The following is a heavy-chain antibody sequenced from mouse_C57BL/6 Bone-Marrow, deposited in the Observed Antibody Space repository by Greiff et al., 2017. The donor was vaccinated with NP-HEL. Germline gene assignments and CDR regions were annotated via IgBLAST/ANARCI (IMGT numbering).Heavy chain of an antibody. J-gene: IGHJ3*01. CDR1: GYTFTDYE. CDR3: TRFSYSDYSAWFAY. Sequence: QVQLQQSGAELVRPGASVTLSCKASGYTFTDYEMHWVKQTPVHGLEWIGAIDPETGGTAYNQKFKGKAILTADKSSSTAYMELRSLTSEDSAVYYCTRFSYSDYSAWFAYWGQGTLVTVSA. CDR2: IDPETGGT. D-gene: IGHD2-13*01. V-gene: IGHV1-15*01.